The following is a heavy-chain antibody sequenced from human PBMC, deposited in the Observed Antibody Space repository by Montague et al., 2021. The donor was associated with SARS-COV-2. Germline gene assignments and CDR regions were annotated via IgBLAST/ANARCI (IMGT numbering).Heavy chain of an antibody. CDR3: ARRTWGDSGVFDI. CDR1: GGSISSGNW. J-gene: IGHJ3*02. CDR2: SIIVGVP. V-gene: IGHV4-4*02. Sequence: SETRSLTCVVSGGSISSGNWWSWVRQPPGKGLEWIGESIIVGVPATKYNPSLKSRVTISADKSKNQFSLRVTSVTAADTAVYYCARRTWGDSGVFDIWGRGTKVIVSS. D-gene: IGHD2-21*02.